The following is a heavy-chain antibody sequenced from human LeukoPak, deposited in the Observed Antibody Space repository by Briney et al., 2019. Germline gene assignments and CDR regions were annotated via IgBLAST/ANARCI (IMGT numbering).Heavy chain of an antibody. D-gene: IGHD5-24*01. J-gene: IGHJ6*02. V-gene: IGHV3-30*04. CDR2: ISYEGGNK. Sequence: GGSLRLSCAASGSTFSSYAMHWVRQAPGKGLEWVAVISYEGGNKDYSDSVKGRFTISRDNSKSTLYLQLNSLRADDTAVYYCAKDRHRGGYDPDGMDVWGQGTTVTVSS. CDR1: GSTFSSYA. CDR3: AKDRHRGGYDPDGMDV.